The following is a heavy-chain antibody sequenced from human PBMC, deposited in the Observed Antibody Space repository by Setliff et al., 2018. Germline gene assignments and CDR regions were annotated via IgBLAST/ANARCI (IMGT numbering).Heavy chain of an antibody. J-gene: IGHJ5*02. Sequence: SETLSLTCAVYGGSFSGYYWSWIRQPPGKRLEWIGEIIHSGSTNYNPSLKSRVTISMDTSKNQFSLKVPSVTAADTAVYYCARGPPGYNPYHWFDPWGQGTLVTVSS. CDR2: IIHSGST. D-gene: IGHD5-12*01. CDR1: GGSFSGYY. V-gene: IGHV4-34*01. CDR3: ARGPPGYNPYHWFDP.